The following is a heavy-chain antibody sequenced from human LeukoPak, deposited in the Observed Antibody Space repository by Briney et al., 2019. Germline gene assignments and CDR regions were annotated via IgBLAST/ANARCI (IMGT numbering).Heavy chain of an antibody. V-gene: IGHV3-30-3*01. CDR3: AKGYSSAWSYHFDY. D-gene: IGHD6-19*01. CDR1: GFTFSSYA. CDR2: ISYDGSNK. J-gene: IGHJ4*02. Sequence: GRSLRLSCAASGFTFSSYAMHWVRQAPGKGLEWVAVISYDGSNKYYADSVKGRFTISRDNSKKTLYLQMNSLRPEDTAVYYCAKGYSSAWSYHFDYWGQGTLVTVSS.